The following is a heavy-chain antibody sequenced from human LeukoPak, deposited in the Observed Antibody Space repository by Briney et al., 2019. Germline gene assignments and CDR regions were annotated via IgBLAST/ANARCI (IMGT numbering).Heavy chain of an antibody. D-gene: IGHD3-9*01. CDR2: ISGSGGST. CDR1: GFTFSSYA. V-gene: IGHV3-23*01. J-gene: IGHJ4*02. CDR3: AKDQGYDIFTGYYQRALGFDY. Sequence: GGSLRLSCAASGFTFSSYAMSWVRQAPGKGLEWVSAISGSGGSTYYADSVKGRFTISRDNSKNTLYLQMNSLRAEDTAVYYCAKDQGYDIFTGYYQRALGFDYWGQGTLVTVSS.